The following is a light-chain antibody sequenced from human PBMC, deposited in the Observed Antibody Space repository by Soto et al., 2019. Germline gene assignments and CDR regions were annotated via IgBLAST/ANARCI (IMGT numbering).Light chain of an antibody. CDR2: GAS. CDR1: QSVSSN. J-gene: IGKJ4*01. CDR3: QQYNEWPPLT. Sequence: EIVMTQSPATLSVSPGERATLSCRASQSVSSNLAWYQQKPGQAPRLLIYGASTRATGIPARFSGSGSGTEFTLTISSLQSEDFAVYYCQQYNEWPPLTFGGGTKVEIK. V-gene: IGKV3-15*01.